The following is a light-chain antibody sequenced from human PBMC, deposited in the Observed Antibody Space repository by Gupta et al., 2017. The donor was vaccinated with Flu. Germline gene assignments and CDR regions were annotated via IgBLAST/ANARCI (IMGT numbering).Light chain of an antibody. Sequence: IHTIQSPSSLSASVGDRVTITCRASQRVTTFLNWYHQKPGKAPILLICSASRLKSGVPSRFIGSGSGTDFALTISRLQPEDFATYYCQQRYNAPLTVGGGTKVEIK. V-gene: IGKV1-39*01. J-gene: IGKJ4*01. CDR1: QRVTTF. CDR3: QQRYNAPLT. CDR2: SAS.